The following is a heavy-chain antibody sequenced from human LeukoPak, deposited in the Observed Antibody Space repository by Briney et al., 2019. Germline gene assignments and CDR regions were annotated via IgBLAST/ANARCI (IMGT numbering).Heavy chain of an antibody. CDR1: GFTFSSYW. J-gene: IGHJ4*02. CDR3: ATYGDLTLFDY. CDR2: INRDGRST. Sequence: GGSLRLSRAASGFTFSSYWMHWVRQAPGKGLVWVSRINRDGRSTSYADSVKGRFTISRDNAKNTLYLQMSSLRAEDTAVYYCATYGDLTLFDYWGQGTLVTVSS. D-gene: IGHD4-17*01. V-gene: IGHV3-74*01.